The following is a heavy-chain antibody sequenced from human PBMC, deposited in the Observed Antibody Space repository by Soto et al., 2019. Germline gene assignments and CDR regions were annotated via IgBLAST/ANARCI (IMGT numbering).Heavy chain of an antibody. CDR2: IYPGDSDT. V-gene: IGHV5-51*01. Sequence: GESLKISCKGSGYSFTSHWVGWVRQMPGKGLEWMGIIYPGDSDTRYSPSFQGQVTTSVDKSISAAYLQWSSLKASDTAIYYCARLSGQQLAGDYWGQGTLVTVSS. D-gene: IGHD6-13*01. CDR3: ARLSGQQLAGDY. CDR1: GYSFTSHW. J-gene: IGHJ4*02.